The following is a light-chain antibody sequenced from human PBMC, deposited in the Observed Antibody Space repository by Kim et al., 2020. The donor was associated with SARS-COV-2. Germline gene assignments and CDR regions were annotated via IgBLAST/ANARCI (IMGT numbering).Light chain of an antibody. CDR3: SSYTSSKTWV. V-gene: IGLV2-14*03. J-gene: IGLJ3*02. CDR2: DVT. Sequence: QSALTQPASVSGSPGQSITISCIGFSSDIGAYNYVSWFQQHPGKAPKLMIYDVTKWPSGISNRFSGSKSGNTASLTISGLQAEDEADYYCSSYTSSKTWVFGGGTQLTVL. CDR1: SSDIGAYNY.